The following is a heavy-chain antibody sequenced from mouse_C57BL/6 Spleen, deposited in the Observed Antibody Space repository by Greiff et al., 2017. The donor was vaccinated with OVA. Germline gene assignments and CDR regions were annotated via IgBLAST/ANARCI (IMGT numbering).Heavy chain of an antibody. CDR1: GYTFTSYW. CDR3: TPLTGVYYIDY. J-gene: IGHJ2*01. Sequence: QVQLQQPGAELVKPGASVKLSCKASGYTFTSYWMHLVKPRPGRGLAWIGRIDPNSGGTKYNEKFKSKATLTVDKPSSTAYMQLSSLTSEDSWVYCCTPLTGVYYIDYWGQGTTLTVSS. CDR2: IDPNSGGT. D-gene: IGHD4-1*01. V-gene: IGHV1-72*01.